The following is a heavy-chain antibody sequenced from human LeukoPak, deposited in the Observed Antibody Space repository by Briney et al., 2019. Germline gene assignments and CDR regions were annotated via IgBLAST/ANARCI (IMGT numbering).Heavy chain of an antibody. CDR3: ARRGNWNDFDY. CDR2: INSYNGNT. V-gene: IGHV1-18*01. D-gene: IGHD1-20*01. CDR1: GYTFTSYG. Sequence: ASVKVSCKASGYTFTSYGLTWVRQAPGQGLEWMGWINSYNGNTQYAPKFKGRVTTTIDTSTSTAYMELRSLGSDDTAVYYCARRGNWNDFDYWGQGTLVIVSS. J-gene: IGHJ4*02.